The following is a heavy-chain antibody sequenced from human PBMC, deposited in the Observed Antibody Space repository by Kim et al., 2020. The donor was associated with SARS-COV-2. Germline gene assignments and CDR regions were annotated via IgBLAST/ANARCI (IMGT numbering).Heavy chain of an antibody. Sequence: GGSLRLSCAASGFTFDDYAMHWVRQAPGKGLEWVSLISGDGGSTYYEDAVKGRTTISRDNSKNSRYLQMNSLRTEDTALYYCAKDRGYGGYPPPLWGGMDVWGQGTTVTVSS. CDR2: ISGDGGST. CDR1: GFTFDDYA. J-gene: IGHJ6*02. CDR3: AKDRGYGGYPPPLWGGMDV. V-gene: IGHV3-43*02. D-gene: IGHD4-17*01.